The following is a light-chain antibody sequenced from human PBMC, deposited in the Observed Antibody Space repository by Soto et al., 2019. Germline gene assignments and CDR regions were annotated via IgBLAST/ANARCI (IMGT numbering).Light chain of an antibody. CDR2: DVS. Sequence: QSALTQPASVSGSPGQSITISCTETSSDVGGYNYVSWYQQHPGKAPKLIIYDVSNRPSGVSNRFSGSKSGNTASLTISGLQAEDEADYYCSSYTSSSALSFGGGTKVTVL. CDR1: SSDVGGYNY. V-gene: IGLV2-14*01. CDR3: SSYTSSSALS. J-gene: IGLJ2*01.